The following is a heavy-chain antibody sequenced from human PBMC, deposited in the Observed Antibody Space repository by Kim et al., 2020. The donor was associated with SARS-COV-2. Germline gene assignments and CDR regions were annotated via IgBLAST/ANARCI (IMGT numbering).Heavy chain of an antibody. CDR3: ARGGRGYDILTDVYYYYGMDV. Sequence: ASVKVSCKASGYTFTSYGISWVRQAPGQGLECMGWISAYNGNTNYAQKLQGRVTMTTDTSTSTAYMELRSLRSDDTAVYYCARGGRGYDILTDVYYYYGMDVWGQGTTVTVSS. D-gene: IGHD3-9*01. CDR1: GYTFTSYG. CDR2: ISAYNGNT. V-gene: IGHV1-18*04. J-gene: IGHJ6*02.